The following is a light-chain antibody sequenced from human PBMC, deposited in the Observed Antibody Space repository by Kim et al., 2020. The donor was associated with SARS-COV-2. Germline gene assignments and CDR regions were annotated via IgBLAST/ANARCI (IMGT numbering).Light chain of an antibody. J-gene: IGKJ2*01. V-gene: IGKV4-1*01. Sequence: DIVMTQSPDSVAVSLGERATINCKSSHSLLDVSNKKTYLAWYQKRPGQPPTVLIHWASTRVPGVSDRFTGSGSETDFTLTITSLQAEDVAVYYCQQYFNIPTFGQGTKLEI. CDR3: QQYFNIPT. CDR1: HSLLDVSNKKTY. CDR2: WAS.